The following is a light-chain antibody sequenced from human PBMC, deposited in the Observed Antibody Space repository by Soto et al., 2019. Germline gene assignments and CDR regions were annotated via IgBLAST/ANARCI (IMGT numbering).Light chain of an antibody. V-gene: IGKV3-11*01. CDR2: DAS. Sequence: EIVLTQSPATLSLSPGERATLSCRASQSVSSYLAWNQQKPDQAPRLLIYDASSRATVIPARFSGSGSGTDFTLIISSLEPEDFAVYYCQQRSNWLFGGGTKVEIK. CDR1: QSVSSY. J-gene: IGKJ4*01. CDR3: QQRSNWL.